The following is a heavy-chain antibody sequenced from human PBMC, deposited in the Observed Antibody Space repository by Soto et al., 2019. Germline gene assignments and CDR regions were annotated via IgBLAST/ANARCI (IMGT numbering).Heavy chain of an antibody. CDR3: ARDMPTKHYYGMDV. V-gene: IGHV1-69*12. D-gene: IGHD2-2*01. Sequence: QVQLVQSGAEVRKPGSSVKVSCKASGGTIRSYAISWVRQAPGQGLEWMGGIIPIFGTVNYAQKFQGRVAITGDESTNTGYMELGSLRSEDTAVYYCARDMPTKHYYGMDVWGQGTTLTVSS. J-gene: IGHJ6*02. CDR2: IIPIFGTV. CDR1: GGTIRSYA.